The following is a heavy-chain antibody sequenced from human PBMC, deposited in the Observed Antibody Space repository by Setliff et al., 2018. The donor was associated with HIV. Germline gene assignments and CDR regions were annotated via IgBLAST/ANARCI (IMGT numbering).Heavy chain of an antibody. CDR2: INGNGGDT. CDR1: GFTFDDYG. Sequence: PGGSLRLSCAASGFTFDDYGMSWVRQAPGKGLEWVSGINGNGGDTSYADTVKGRFTVSRDNAKNSLYLQMNSLRAEDTALYYCARAYDSSGYYYYFDYWGQVTLVTVSS. V-gene: IGHV3-20*04. J-gene: IGHJ4*02. D-gene: IGHD3-22*01. CDR3: ARAYDSSGYYYYFDY.